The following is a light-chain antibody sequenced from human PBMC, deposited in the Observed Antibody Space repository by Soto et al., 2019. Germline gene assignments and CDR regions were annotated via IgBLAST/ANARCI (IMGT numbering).Light chain of an antibody. V-gene: IGKV3-20*01. CDR3: QHYGSSPLFT. CDR1: QSVSSSY. Sequence: EIVLTQSPCTLSLSPGERATLSCRASQSVSSSYLAWYQQKPGPAPRLLIYGASSKATGIPDRFSGSGSGTDFTLTSSRLEHEDFALYYCQHYGSSPLFTFGPGTKVDIK. CDR2: GAS. J-gene: IGKJ3*01.